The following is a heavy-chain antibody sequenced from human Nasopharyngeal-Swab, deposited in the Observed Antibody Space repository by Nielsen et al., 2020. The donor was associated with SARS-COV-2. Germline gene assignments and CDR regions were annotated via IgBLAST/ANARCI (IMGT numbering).Heavy chain of an antibody. D-gene: IGHD3-9*01. J-gene: IGHJ6*02. CDR2: ISGSGGST. V-gene: IGHV3-23*01. Sequence: VRQAPGKGLEWVSAISGSGGSTYYADSVKGRFTISRDNSKNTLYLQMNSLRAEDTAAYYCAREYYDILTGYLQAYYYGMDVWGQGTTVTVSS. CDR3: AREYYDILTGYLQAYYYGMDV.